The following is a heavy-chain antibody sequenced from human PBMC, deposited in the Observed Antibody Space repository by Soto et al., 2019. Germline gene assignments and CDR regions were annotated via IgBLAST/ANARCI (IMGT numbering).Heavy chain of an antibody. J-gene: IGHJ6*02. Sequence: SETLSLTCTVSGGSISSYYWSWIRQLPGKGLEWIGYIYYSGSTNYNPSLKSRVTISVDTSKNQFSLKLSSVTAADTAVYYCAREGAPQNYYYYYGMDVWGQGTTVTVSS. CDR2: IYYSGST. CDR3: AREGAPQNYYYYYGMDV. CDR1: GGSISSYY. V-gene: IGHV4-59*01.